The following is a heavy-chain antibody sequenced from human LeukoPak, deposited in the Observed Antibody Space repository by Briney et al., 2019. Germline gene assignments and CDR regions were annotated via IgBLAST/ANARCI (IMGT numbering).Heavy chain of an antibody. Sequence: GGSLRLSCAASGFTFSSYAMHWVRQAPGKGLEWVAVISYDGSNKYYADSVKGRFTISRDNSKNTLYLQMNSLRAEDTAVYYCARDSRGGSYFIFPFGLPDYGAQGTLVTVSS. CDR1: GFTFSSYA. CDR2: ISYDGSNK. CDR3: ARDSRGGSYFIFPFGLPDY. V-gene: IGHV3-30-3*01. J-gene: IGHJ4*02. D-gene: IGHD1-26*01.